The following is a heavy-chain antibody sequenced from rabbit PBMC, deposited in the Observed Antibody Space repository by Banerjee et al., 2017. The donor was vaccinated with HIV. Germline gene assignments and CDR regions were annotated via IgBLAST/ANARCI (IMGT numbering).Heavy chain of an antibody. J-gene: IGHJ4*01. D-gene: IGHD1-1*01. Sequence: QEQLVESGGGLVQPEGSLTLTCKASGFDFSSNAMCWVRQAPGKGLEVIACIDISGVGTWFASWVNGRFTITKYTNLNTVDLKMTSLTAADTATYFRARAGGFENYFNLWGQGTLVTVS. CDR1: GFDFSSNA. CDR3: ARAGGFENYFNL. V-gene: IGHV1S47*01. CDR2: IDISGVGT.